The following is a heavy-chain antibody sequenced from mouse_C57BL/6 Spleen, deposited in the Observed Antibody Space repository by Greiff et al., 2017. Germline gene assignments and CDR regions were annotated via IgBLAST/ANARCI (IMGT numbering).Heavy chain of an antibody. Sequence: EVHLVESGGGLVKPGGSLKLSCAASGFTFSDYGMHWVRQAPEKGLEWVAYISSGSSTIYYADTVKGRFTISRDYAKNTLFLQMTSLRSEDTAMYYCARYDYYFDYWGQGTTLTVSS. V-gene: IGHV5-17*01. CDR1: GFTFSDYG. CDR3: ARYDYYFDY. CDR2: ISSGSSTI. D-gene: IGHD2-13*01. J-gene: IGHJ2*01.